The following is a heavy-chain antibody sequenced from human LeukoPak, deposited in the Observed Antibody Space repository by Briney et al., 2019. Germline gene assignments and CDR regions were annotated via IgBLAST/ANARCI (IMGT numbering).Heavy chain of an antibody. CDR2: ISSSTSGSTI. Sequence: QPGGSLRLSCAASGFTFSSHEMNWVRQAPGKGLEWVSYISSSTSGSTIYYADSVKGRFTISRDNAKNSLYLQLNSLRAEDTAVYYCARGGYCSSTICYVFNAFDIWAKGQWSPSLQ. V-gene: IGHV3-48*03. CDR1: GFTFSSHE. D-gene: IGHD2-2*01. J-gene: IGHJ3*02. CDR3: ARGGYCSSTICYVFNAFDI.